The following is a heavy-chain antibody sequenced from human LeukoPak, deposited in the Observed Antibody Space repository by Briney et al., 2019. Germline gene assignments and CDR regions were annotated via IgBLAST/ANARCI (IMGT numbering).Heavy chain of an antibody. V-gene: IGHV3-74*01. Sequence: PGGSLRLSCAASGFTFSTYWMQWDRQGPGQGLVWVSRINRDGNPTTYADSVKGRFTISRDNVKNTLYLQMNSLRAEDTAVYYCVRESSGAVDYWGQGTLVTVSS. J-gene: IGHJ4*02. CDR2: INRDGNPT. D-gene: IGHD1-26*01. CDR3: VRESSGAVDY. CDR1: GFTFSTYW.